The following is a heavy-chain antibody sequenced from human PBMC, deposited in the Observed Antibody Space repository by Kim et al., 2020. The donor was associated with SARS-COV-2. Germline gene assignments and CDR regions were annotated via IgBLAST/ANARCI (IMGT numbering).Heavy chain of an antibody. CDR2: IKQDGSEI. CDR1: GFTFSSYW. CDR3: ARNRPCSSTSCYY. D-gene: IGHD2-2*01. J-gene: IGHJ4*02. V-gene: IGHV3-7*01. Sequence: GSLRLSCAASGFTFSSYWMSWVRQAPGKGLEWVANIKQDGSEIYYVDSVRGRFTISRDNAKNSLYLQMNSLRAEDTAVYYFARNRPCSSTSCYYWGQGT.